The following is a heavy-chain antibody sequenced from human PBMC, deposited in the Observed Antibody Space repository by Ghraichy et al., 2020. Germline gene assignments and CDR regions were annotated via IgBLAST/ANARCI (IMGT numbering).Heavy chain of an antibody. CDR2: IHSGGYT. CDR1: GFTFGSYG. J-gene: IGHJ6*02. V-gene: IGHV3-23*01. Sequence: GGSLRLSCSASGFTFGSYGMSWVRQAPGKGLEWVSSIHSGGYTFYADSVRGRFTISRDNSENTLHLQMSSLRAEDTAVYYCAYYCTSGTSCYLVDVWGQGTTATVSS. D-gene: IGHD2-8*01. CDR3: AYYCTSGTSCYLVDV.